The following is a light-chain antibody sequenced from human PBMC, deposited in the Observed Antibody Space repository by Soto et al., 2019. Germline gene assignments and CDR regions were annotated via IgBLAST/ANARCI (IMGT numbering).Light chain of an antibody. V-gene: IGLV4-69*01. Sequence: QPVLTQSPSASASLGASVKLTCTLSSGHSTYAIAWHQQQPEKGPRYLMKLNSDGSHTKGDGIPDRFSGSSSGAERYLTISSLQSEDEADYYCQTWGTVTVLFGGGTKLTVL. CDR1: SGHSTYA. CDR3: QTWGTVTVL. CDR2: LNSDGSH. J-gene: IGLJ2*01.